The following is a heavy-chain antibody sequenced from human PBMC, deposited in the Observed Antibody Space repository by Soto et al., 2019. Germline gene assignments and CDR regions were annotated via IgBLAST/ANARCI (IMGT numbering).Heavy chain of an antibody. D-gene: IGHD3-22*01. CDR3: ARGEGDTMIVVALSGMDV. J-gene: IGHJ6*02. CDR1: GFTFSSYS. Sequence: EVQLVESGGGLVQPGGSLRLSCAASGFTFSSYSMNWVRQAPGKGLEWVSYISSSSSTIYYADSVKGRFTISRDNAKNSLYLQMNSLRDEDTAVYYCARGEGDTMIVVALSGMDVWGQGTTVTVSS. V-gene: IGHV3-48*02. CDR2: ISSSSSTI.